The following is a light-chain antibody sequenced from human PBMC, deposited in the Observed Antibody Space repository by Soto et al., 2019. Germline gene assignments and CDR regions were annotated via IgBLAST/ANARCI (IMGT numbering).Light chain of an antibody. J-gene: IGLJ7*01. CDR3: SSYAGSTSLV. V-gene: IGLV2-8*01. Sequence: QSVLTQPPSASGSPGQSVTISCTGSSSDVGGYNYVSWYQHHPGKAPKLMIYEVNKRPPGVPDRFSGSKSGNTASLTVSGLQAEDEADYYCSSYAGSTSLVFGGGTQLTV. CDR2: EVN. CDR1: SSDVGGYNY.